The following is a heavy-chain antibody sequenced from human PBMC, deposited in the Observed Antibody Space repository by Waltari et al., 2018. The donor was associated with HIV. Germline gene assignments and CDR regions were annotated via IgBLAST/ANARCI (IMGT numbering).Heavy chain of an antibody. V-gene: IGHV3-66*02. J-gene: IGHJ4*02. CDR3: ARDIPFVFFADGGYAGY. CDR1: GFTVSSNY. Sequence: EVQLVESGGGLVQPGGSLRLSCAASGFTVSSNYMSWVRQAPGKGLEWVSVIYSGGSKYYADSVKGRFTISRDNSKNTLYLQMNSLRAEDTAVYYCARDIPFVFFADGGYAGYWGQGTLVTVSS. D-gene: IGHD5-12*01. CDR2: IYSGGSK.